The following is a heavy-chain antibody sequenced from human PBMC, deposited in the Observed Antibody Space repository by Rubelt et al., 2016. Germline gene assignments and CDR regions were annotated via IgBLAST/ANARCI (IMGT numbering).Heavy chain of an antibody. CDR1: GFTFSSYS. CDR3: ARDLREQWLTPGY. D-gene: IGHD6-19*01. V-gene: IGHV3-21*01. J-gene: IGHJ4*02. CDR2: ISSSSSYI. Sequence: EVQLVESGGGLVQPGGSLRLSCAASGFTFSSYSMNWVRQAPGKGLEWVSSISSSSSYIYYADSVKGRFTISRDNAKNSLYLQMNSLRAEDTAVYYCARDLREQWLTPGYWGQGTLVTVSS.